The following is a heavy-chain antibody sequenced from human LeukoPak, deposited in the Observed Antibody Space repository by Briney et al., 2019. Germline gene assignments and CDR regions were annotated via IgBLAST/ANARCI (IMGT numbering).Heavy chain of an antibody. CDR1: GFTVSSNY. V-gene: IGHV3-53*04. Sequence: GGSLRLSCTASGFTVSSNYMSWVRQAPGKGLEWVSLIYTGGSTYYPDSVKGRFTISRHNSKNTLYLQMNSLRAEDTAVYYCAGTDDRSRGDYWGQGTLVTVSS. CDR3: AGTDDRSRGDY. CDR2: IYTGGST. D-gene: IGHD3-22*01. J-gene: IGHJ4*02.